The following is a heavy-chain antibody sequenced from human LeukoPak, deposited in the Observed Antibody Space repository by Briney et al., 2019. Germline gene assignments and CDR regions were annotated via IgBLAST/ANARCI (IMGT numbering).Heavy chain of an antibody. Sequence: PSETLSLTCTVSGYSISSGYYWVWIRQPPGKGLEWIGSIYHSGSTYYNPSLESRVTISVDTSKNQFSLKLSSVTAADTAVYYCAREVPETTVKNWGQGTLVTVSS. CDR3: AREVPETTVKN. D-gene: IGHD4-11*01. CDR2: IYHSGST. CDR1: GYSISSGYY. V-gene: IGHV4-38-2*02. J-gene: IGHJ4*02.